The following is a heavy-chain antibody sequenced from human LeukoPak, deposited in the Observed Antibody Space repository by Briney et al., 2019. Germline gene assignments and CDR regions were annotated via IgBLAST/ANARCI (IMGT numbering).Heavy chain of an antibody. CDR3: ARVPGGDYVRYYYYYYMDV. V-gene: IGHV4-59*01. CDR2: IYSSGST. D-gene: IGHD4-17*01. CDR1: GGSISSYY. J-gene: IGHJ6*03. Sequence: SETLSLTCTVSGGSISSYYWSWIRQPPGKGLEWLGYIYSSGSTNYNPSLKSRVTISVDTSKNQFSLKLSSVTAADTAVYYCARVPGGDYVRYYYYYYMDVWGKGTTVTVSS.